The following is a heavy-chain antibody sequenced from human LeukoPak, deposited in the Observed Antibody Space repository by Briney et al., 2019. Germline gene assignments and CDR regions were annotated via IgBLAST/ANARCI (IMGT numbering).Heavy chain of an antibody. CDR1: GGSISSSNW. J-gene: IGHJ6*03. Sequence: SETLSLTCAVSGGSISSSNWWSWVRQPPGKGLEWIGEIYHSGSTNYNPSLKSRVTISVDKSKNQFSLKLSSVTAADTAVYYCARQRRRRLDCSSTSCYGGYYYYYMDVWGKGTTVTISS. D-gene: IGHD2-2*01. CDR2: IYHSGST. V-gene: IGHV4-4*02. CDR3: ARQRRRRLDCSSTSCYGGYYYYYMDV.